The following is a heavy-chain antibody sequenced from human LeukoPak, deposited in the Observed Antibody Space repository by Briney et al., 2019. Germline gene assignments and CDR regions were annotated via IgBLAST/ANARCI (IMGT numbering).Heavy chain of an antibody. CDR1: GYTFTSYY. Sequence: GASVKVSFKASGYTFTSYYMHWVRQAPGQGLEWMGIINPSGGSTSYAQKFQGRVTMTRDTSTSTVYLELSSLRSEDTAVYYCARDFPVRLVGAYNWFDPWGQGTLVTVSS. V-gene: IGHV1-46*01. J-gene: IGHJ5*02. D-gene: IGHD6-19*01. CDR2: INPSGGST. CDR3: ARDFPVRLVGAYNWFDP.